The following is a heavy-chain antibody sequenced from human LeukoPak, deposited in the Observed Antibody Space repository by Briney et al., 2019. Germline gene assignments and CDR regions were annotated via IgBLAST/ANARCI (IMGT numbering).Heavy chain of an antibody. CDR1: GYTFSSYG. CDR2: ISAYKGNT. D-gene: IGHD6-13*01. CDR3: ARDRDGVYSSSWTGDY. V-gene: IGHV1-18*04. J-gene: IGHJ4*02. Sequence: GASVKVSCKASGYTFSSYGISWVRQAPGQGLEWMGWISAYKGNTNYAQKLQGRVTMTTDTSTSTAYMELRSQRSDDTAVYYCARDRDGVYSSSWTGDYWGQGTLVTVSS.